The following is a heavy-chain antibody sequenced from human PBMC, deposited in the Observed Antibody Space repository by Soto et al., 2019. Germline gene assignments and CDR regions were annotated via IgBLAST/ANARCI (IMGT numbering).Heavy chain of an antibody. CDR1: GFTFSNAW. D-gene: IGHD5-18*01. CDR3: TRQLGDYYYYGMDV. J-gene: IGHJ6*02. Sequence: GGSLSLSCAASGFTFSNAWMSWVRPAPGKGLEWVGRIKSKTDGGTTDYAAPVKGRFTISRDDSKNTLYLQMNSLKTEDTAVYYCTRQLGDYYYYGMDVWGQGTTVTVSS. V-gene: IGHV3-15*01. CDR2: IKSKTDGGTT.